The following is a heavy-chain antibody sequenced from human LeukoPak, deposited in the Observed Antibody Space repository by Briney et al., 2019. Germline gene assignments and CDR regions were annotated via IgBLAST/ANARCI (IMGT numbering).Heavy chain of an antibody. Sequence: ETLSLTCAVYGGSFSGYHWSWIRQPPGKGLEWIGEINHSGSTNYNPSLKSRVTISVDTSKNQFSLKLSSVTAADTAVYYCARLGYSYGIDYWGQGTLVTVSS. J-gene: IGHJ4*02. V-gene: IGHV4-34*01. D-gene: IGHD5-18*01. CDR1: GGSFSGYH. CDR3: ARLGYSYGIDY. CDR2: INHSGST.